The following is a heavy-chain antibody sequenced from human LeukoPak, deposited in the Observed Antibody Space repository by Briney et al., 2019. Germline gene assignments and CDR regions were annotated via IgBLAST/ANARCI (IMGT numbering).Heavy chain of an antibody. J-gene: IGHJ4*02. Sequence: GASVKVSCKASGYTFTGYYMHWVRQAPGQGLEWMGWIKPNSGGTNYAQKFQGRVTMTRDTSISTAYMELSRLRSDDPAVYYCARSQWELEGVLDYWGQGTLVTVSS. CDR3: ARSQWELEGVLDY. V-gene: IGHV1-2*02. CDR1: GYTFTGYY. CDR2: IKPNSGGT. D-gene: IGHD1-26*01.